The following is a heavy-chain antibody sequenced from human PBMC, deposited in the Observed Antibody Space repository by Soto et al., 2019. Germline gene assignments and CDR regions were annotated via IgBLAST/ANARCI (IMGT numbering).Heavy chain of an antibody. V-gene: IGHV4-59*01. CDR2: IYYSGST. D-gene: IGHD2-2*01. Sequence: SETLSLTCTVSGGSISSYYWSWIRQPPGKGLEWIGYIYYSGSTNYNPSLKSRVTISVDTSKNQFSLKLSSVTAADTAVYYCARSTQRRWFDPWGQGTLVTVSS. J-gene: IGHJ5*02. CDR3: ARSTQRRWFDP. CDR1: GGSISSYY.